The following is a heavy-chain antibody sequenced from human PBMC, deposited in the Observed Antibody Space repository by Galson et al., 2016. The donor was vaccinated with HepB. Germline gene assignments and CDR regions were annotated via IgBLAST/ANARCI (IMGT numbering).Heavy chain of an antibody. V-gene: IGHV3-30-3*01. J-gene: IGHJ4*02. Sequence: SLRLSCAASGFTFSSYAMHWVRQAPGKGLEWVAVISDDGSKRYYADSVKGRLIVSRDNSKNRLYLQMNSLRREDTAVYFCARDHKRITIYGVVSTVSFHCDHWGQGTLVKVSS. CDR1: GFTFSSYA. D-gene: IGHD3-3*01. CDR3: ARDHKRITIYGVVSTVSFHCDH. CDR2: ISDDGSKR.